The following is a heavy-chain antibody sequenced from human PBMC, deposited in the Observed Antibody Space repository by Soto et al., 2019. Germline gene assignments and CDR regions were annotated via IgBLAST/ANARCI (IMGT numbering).Heavy chain of an antibody. CDR2: INPSGGST. CDR3: ARNNYCCSTSCYTELYYYYGMDV. D-gene: IGHD2-2*02. V-gene: IGHV1-46*01. J-gene: IGHJ6*02. CDR1: GYTFTSYY. Sequence: ASVKVSCKESGYTFTSYYMHWVRQAPGQGLEWMGIINPSGGSTSYAQKFQGRVTMTRDTSTSTVYMELSSLRSEDTAVYYCARNNYCCSTSCYTELYYYYGMDVWGQGTTVTVSS.